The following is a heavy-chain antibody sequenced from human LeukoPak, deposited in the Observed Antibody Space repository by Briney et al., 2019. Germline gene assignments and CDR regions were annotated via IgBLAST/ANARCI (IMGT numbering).Heavy chain of an antibody. CDR3: ARGYPAYFDY. J-gene: IGHJ4*02. CDR1: GYTFTGYS. Sequence: ASVKVSCKASGYTFTGYSMHWLRQAPGQGLEWLGWINPNSGGTNYAQKFQGWVTMTRDTSISTAYMELSRLRSDDTAVYYCARGYPAYFDYWGQGTLVTVSS. CDR2: INPNSGGT. D-gene: IGHD3-16*02. V-gene: IGHV1-2*04.